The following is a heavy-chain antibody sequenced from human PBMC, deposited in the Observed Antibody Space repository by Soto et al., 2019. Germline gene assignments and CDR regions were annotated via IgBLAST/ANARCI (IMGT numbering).Heavy chain of an antibody. V-gene: IGHV4-31*11. CDR1: GGSIISASYS. CDR2: IYSSGST. Sequence: QVQLQESGPRLVKPSQTLSLSCAVSGGSIISASYSWNWIRQSPGRGLEWIGHIYSSGSTYYKPSLKSRVSISVDTSNNQFSLKLTSVTAAYTAVYFCAREDAARIERWFDAWGQGILVTVSS. D-gene: IGHD6-6*01. CDR3: AREDAARIERWFDA. J-gene: IGHJ5*02.